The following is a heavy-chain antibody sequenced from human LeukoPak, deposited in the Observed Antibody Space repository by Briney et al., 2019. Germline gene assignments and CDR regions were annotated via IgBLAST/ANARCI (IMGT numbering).Heavy chain of an antibody. CDR1: GDSMRGFY. Sequence: SETLSLTCSVSGDSMRGFYWSWIRQPPGKALEWIGYFYYSGDTNYNPALESRLIITVDTSKNQFSLKLSSVTAADTAVYYCARWNYDILTGYRYFDYWGQGTLVTVSS. V-gene: IGHV4-59*01. CDR2: FYYSGDT. CDR3: ARWNYDILTGYRYFDY. J-gene: IGHJ4*02. D-gene: IGHD3-9*01.